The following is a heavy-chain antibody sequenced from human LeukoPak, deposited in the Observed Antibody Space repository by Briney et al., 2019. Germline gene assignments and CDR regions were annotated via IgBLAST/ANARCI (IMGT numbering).Heavy chain of an antibody. D-gene: IGHD6-13*01. Sequence: PSETLSLTCTVSGGSISSYYWSWIRQPPGKGLEWIGYIYFSGSTNYNPSLKSRVTISVDTSKNQFSLKLNSVTAADTAAYYCARGPQAGNFDYWGQGTLVTVSS. CDR2: IYFSGST. J-gene: IGHJ4*02. CDR1: GGSISSYY. V-gene: IGHV4-59*01. CDR3: ARGPQAGNFDY.